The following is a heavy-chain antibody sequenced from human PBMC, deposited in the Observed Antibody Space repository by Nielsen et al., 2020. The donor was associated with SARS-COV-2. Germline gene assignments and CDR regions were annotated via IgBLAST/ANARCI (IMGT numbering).Heavy chain of an antibody. CDR1: GFTFSSYE. CDR3: TTYGYYYDSSGYPRKYYFDY. V-gene: IGHV3-15*01. Sequence: GGSLRLSCAASGFTFSSYEMSWVRQAPGKGLEWVGRIKSKTDGGTTDYAAPVKGRFTISRDDSKNTLYLQMNSLKTEDTAVYYCTTYGYYYDSSGYPRKYYFDYWGQGTLVAVSS. J-gene: IGHJ4*02. CDR2: IKSKTDGGTT. D-gene: IGHD3-22*01.